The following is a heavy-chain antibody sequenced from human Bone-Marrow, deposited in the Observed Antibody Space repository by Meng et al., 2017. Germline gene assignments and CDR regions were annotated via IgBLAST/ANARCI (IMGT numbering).Heavy chain of an antibody. D-gene: IGHD1-14*01. Sequence: SVKVSCKASGGTFSSYGINWVRQAPGQGLEWMGGIIPIFGTANYAQKFQGRVTITADESTSTAYMELSSLRSEDTAVYYCAILTYYYYYGMDVWGQGTTVTVSS. J-gene: IGHJ6*02. CDR3: AILTYYYYYGMDV. V-gene: IGHV1-69*13. CDR1: GGTFSSYG. CDR2: IIPIFGTA.